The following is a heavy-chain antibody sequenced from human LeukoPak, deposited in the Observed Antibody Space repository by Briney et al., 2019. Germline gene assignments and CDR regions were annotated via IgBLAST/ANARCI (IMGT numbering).Heavy chain of an antibody. CDR2: INPNSGGT. J-gene: IGHJ4*02. Sequence: AASVKVSCKASGYTFTDYHIHWVRQAPGQGLEWMGWINPNSGGTDYAQKFHGRVTMTRDTSINTAYMELSSLKSNDTAIYYCARFRHIAVAGTPHFDYWGQGPLVTVSS. D-gene: IGHD6-19*01. V-gene: IGHV1-2*02. CDR3: ARFRHIAVAGTPHFDY. CDR1: GYTFTDYH.